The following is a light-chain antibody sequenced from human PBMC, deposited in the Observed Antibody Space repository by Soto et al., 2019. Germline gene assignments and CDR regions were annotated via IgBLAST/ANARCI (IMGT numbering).Light chain of an antibody. CDR3: ATWDDSLNGWL. V-gene: IGLV1-44*01. Sequence: QSVLTQPPSASGTPGQRVTISCSGSSSNIGSNAVNWYQQLPGTAPKLLIYRHNQRPSGVPDRFSGSKSGTSASLAISGLQSEDEGDYYWATWDDSLNGWLFGGGTQLTVL. CDR1: SSNIGSNA. J-gene: IGLJ2*01. CDR2: RHN.